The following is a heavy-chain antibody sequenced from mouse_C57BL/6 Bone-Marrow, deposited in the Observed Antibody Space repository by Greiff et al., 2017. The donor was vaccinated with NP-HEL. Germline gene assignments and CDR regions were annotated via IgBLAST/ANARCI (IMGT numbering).Heavy chain of an antibody. CDR2: IDPENGDT. D-gene: IGHD1-1*01. J-gene: IGHJ3*01. Sequence: EVKLMESGAELVRPGASVKLSCTASGFNIKDDYMHWVKQRPEQGLEWIGWIDPENGDTEYASKFQGKATITADTSSNTAYLQLSSLTSEDTAVYYCTTGFTTGFAYWGQGTLVTVSA. CDR3: TTGFTTGFAY. CDR1: GFNIKDDY. V-gene: IGHV14-4*01.